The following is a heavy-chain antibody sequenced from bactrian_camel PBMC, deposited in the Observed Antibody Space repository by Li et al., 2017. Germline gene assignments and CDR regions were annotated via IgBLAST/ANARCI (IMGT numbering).Heavy chain of an antibody. CDR2: IDSDGINT. D-gene: IGHD6*01. CDR3: AASIGYGGSWYEYRYPF. CDR1: ELTLSSHY. Sequence: HVQLVESGGGLVQPGGALRLACTTTELTLSSHYMNWVRQAPGKGLEWVSTIDSDGINTYYPNSVKGRYTISRDNAKNTVYLQMNSLKAEDTSLYYCAASIGYGGSWYEYRYPFWGQGTQVTVS. J-gene: IGHJ4*01. V-gene: IGHV3-2*01.